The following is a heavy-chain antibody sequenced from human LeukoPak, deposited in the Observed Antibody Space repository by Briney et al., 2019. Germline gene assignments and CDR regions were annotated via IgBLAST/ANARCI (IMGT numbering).Heavy chain of an antibody. J-gene: IGHJ3*02. D-gene: IGHD2/OR15-2a*01. CDR1: GFTSFDFP. V-gene: IGHV3-69-1*01. CDR3: ARDNIWAFDI. Sequence: GGSLRLSCEASGFTSFDFPMNWVRKAPGKGLEWVSHIRTDGTITYADSVRGRFTISRDDAKTSVYLQMNSLRDEDTAIYYCARDNIWAFDIWGQGTMVTVAS. CDR2: IRTDGTI.